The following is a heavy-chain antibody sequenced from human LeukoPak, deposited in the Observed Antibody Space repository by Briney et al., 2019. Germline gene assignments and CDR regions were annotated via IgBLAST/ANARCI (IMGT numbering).Heavy chain of an antibody. CDR2: ISNSGGST. V-gene: IGHV3-23*01. CDR3: ARKSASGNYPLDY. J-gene: IGHJ4*02. Sequence: GESLRLSCAASGFTFNTYTMYWVRQAPGKGLEWVSGISNSGGSTYYADSVKGRFTISRDNAKNTVFLQMSSLRAEDTALYYCARKSASGNYPLDYWGQGTLVTVSS. D-gene: IGHD3-10*01. CDR1: GFTFNTYT.